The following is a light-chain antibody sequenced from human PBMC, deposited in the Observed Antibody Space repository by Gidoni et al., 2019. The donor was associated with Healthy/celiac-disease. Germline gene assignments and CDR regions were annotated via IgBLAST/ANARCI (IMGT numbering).Light chain of an antibody. Sequence: DIQMTQSPSTLSASVGDRVTITCRASQSISSWLAWYQQKPGKAPKLLIYDASSLESGVPSRFSGSGSGTEFTLTISSLQPDDFATYYCQQYNSYSWTFGQGTKGNQT. CDR1: QSISSW. CDR2: DAS. CDR3: QQYNSYSWT. J-gene: IGKJ1*01. V-gene: IGKV1-5*01.